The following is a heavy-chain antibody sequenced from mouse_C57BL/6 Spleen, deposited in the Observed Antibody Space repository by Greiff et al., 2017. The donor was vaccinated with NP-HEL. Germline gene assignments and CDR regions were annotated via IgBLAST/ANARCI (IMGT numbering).Heavy chain of an antibody. J-gene: IGHJ3*01. D-gene: IGHD2-10*01. CDR2: LDPAHGNT. V-gene: IGHV14-3*01. Sequence: VQLQQSVAELVRPGASVKLSCTASGFNIKNTYMHWVKQRPEQGLEWIGRLDPAHGNTKSAPKFQGKATITADTSSNTAYLQLSSLTSEDTAIYYCARTYYGNPSWFAYWGQGTLVTVSA. CDR1: GFNIKNTY. CDR3: ARTYYGNPSWFAY.